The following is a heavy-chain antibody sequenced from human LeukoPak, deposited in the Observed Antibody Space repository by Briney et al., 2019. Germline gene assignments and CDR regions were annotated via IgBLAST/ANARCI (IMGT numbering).Heavy chain of an antibody. Sequence: GGSLRLSCAASGFTVSSNYMSWVRQAPGKGLEWVSVIYSGGSTYYADSVKGRFTISRGNSKNTLYLQMNSLRAEDTAVYYCARGGYYGSGSYFARAEWGQGTLVTVSS. CDR3: ARGGYYGSGSYFARAE. D-gene: IGHD3-10*01. J-gene: IGHJ4*02. CDR2: IYSGGST. CDR1: GFTVSSNY. V-gene: IGHV3-53*05.